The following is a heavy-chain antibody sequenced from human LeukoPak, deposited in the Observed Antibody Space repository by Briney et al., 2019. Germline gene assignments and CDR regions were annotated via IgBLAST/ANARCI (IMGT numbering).Heavy chain of an antibody. V-gene: IGHV3-23*01. CDR2: ISGSGGST. Sequence: GGSLRLSCAASGFTFSSYAMRWVRQAPGKGLEWVSAISGSGGSTYYADSVKGRFTISRDNSKNTLYLQMNSLRAEDTAVYYCAKAVYYDSSGYYYFDYWGQGTLVTVSS. D-gene: IGHD3-22*01. CDR1: GFTFSSYA. CDR3: AKAVYYDSSGYYYFDY. J-gene: IGHJ4*02.